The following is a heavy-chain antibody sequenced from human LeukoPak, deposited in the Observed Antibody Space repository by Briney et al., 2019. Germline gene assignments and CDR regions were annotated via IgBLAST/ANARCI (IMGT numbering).Heavy chain of an antibody. CDR1: GFTFSSYA. V-gene: IGHV3-30-3*01. CDR2: ISHDGSTK. D-gene: IGHD1-14*01. CDR3: ARAVSLHRILLPDY. Sequence: GGSLRLSCAVSGFTFSSYALHWVCQAPGKGLEWVAVISHDGSTKYYADSVKGRFTISRDNSKNTLSLQMSSLRAEDTALYYCARAVSLHRILLPDYWGQGTLVTVSS. J-gene: IGHJ4*02.